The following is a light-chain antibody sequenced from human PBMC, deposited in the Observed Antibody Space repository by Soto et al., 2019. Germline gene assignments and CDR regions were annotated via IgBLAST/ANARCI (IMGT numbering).Light chain of an antibody. CDR1: SINIGLNS. J-gene: IGLJ1*01. CDR3: AAWDDSLRGYV. V-gene: IGLV1-47*02. Sequence: QSVLTQPPSASGTPGQRVTIPCSGSSINIGLNSLSCFQQLPGTPPKLLIHSNNPRPSWVPDRVSGAKSGTSAALATGGLRSEDEADYFCAAWDDSLRGYVFGTGTKLTVL. CDR2: SNN.